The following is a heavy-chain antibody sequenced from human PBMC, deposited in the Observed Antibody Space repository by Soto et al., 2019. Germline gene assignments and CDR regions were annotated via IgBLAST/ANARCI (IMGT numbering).Heavy chain of an antibody. V-gene: IGHV5-51*01. CDR2: IYPGDSDT. CDR3: ARGKHDSSGYYPAARYYGMDV. CDR1: GYSFTSYW. Sequence: GESLKISCKGSGYSFTSYWIGWVRQMPGKGLEWMGIIYPGDSDTRYSPSFQGQVTISADKSISTAYLQWSSLKASDTAMYYCARGKHDSSGYYPAARYYGMDVWGQGTTVTV. D-gene: IGHD3-22*01. J-gene: IGHJ6*02.